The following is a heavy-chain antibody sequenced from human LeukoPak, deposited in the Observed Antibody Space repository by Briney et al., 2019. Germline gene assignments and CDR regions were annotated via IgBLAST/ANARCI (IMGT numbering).Heavy chain of an antibody. J-gene: IGHJ4*02. V-gene: IGHV1-8*03. CDR3: ARTTSLTASGYDY. D-gene: IGHD4-17*01. CDR2: MNPNNGDS. CDR1: GYTLTSYH. Sequence: ASVRLSCKASGYTLTSYHINWVRQASGQGLEWMGWMNPNNGDSGYAQNFQGRVTITTDTSINTAYMELRILRSDDTAVYFCARTTSLTASGYDYWGQGTLVTVSS.